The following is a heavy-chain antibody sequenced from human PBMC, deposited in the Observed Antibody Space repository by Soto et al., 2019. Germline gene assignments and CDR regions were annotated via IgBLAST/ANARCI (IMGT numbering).Heavy chain of an antibody. CDR3: ARVGVGYYDSSGYYYFDY. CDR2: ISSSSSYI. CDR1: GFTFSSYS. V-gene: IGHV3-21*01. D-gene: IGHD3-22*01. Sequence: GGSLRLSCAASGFTFSSYSMNWVRQAPGKGLEWVSSISSSSSYIYYADSVKGRFTISRDNAKNSLYLQMNSLRAEDTAVYYCARVGVGYYDSSGYYYFDYWGQGTLVIVSS. J-gene: IGHJ4*02.